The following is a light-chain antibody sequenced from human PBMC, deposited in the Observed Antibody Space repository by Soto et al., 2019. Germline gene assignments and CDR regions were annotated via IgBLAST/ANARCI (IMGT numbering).Light chain of an antibody. Sequence: EIVLTQSPGTLSLSPGDRGTLSGRASQSVSSTYLGCYQHTPAQAPRLXXYGASTRANGIPARFSGSGSGTELTLAISSLQSEDSAVYDCQQYNNWPTKTFGQGTKVDI. J-gene: IGKJ1*01. CDR3: QQYNNWPTKT. CDR2: GAS. CDR1: QSVSSTY. V-gene: IGKV3-15*01.